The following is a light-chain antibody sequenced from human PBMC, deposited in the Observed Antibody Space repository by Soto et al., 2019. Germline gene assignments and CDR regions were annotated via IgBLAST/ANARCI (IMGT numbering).Light chain of an antibody. Sequence: QSVLTQPPSASGTPGQRVTISCSGSSSNIGSHFVNWYQQLPGTAPKLLMYNNDQRPSGVPDRFSGSKSGTSASLAISGLQSDDEADYHCATWDDSLNGLVFGGGTKLIVL. CDR3: ATWDDSLNGLV. V-gene: IGLV1-44*01. CDR2: NND. CDR1: SSNIGSHF. J-gene: IGLJ3*02.